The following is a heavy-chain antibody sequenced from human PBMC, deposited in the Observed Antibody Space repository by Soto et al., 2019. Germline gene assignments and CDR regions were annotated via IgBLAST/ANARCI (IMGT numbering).Heavy chain of an antibody. CDR3: ARESRAVAGTRWFDP. Sequence: SETLSLTCTVSGGSISSYYWSWIRQPPGKGLEWIGYIYYSGSTNYNPSLKSRVTISVDTSKNQFSLKLSSVTAADTAVYYCARESRAVAGTRWFDPWGQGTLVTVSS. CDR1: GGSISSYY. V-gene: IGHV4-59*01. J-gene: IGHJ5*02. CDR2: IYYSGST. D-gene: IGHD6-19*01.